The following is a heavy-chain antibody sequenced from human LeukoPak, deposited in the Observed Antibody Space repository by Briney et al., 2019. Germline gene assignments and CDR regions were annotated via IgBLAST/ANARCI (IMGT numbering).Heavy chain of an antibody. CDR3: AKGLVDTGNY. V-gene: IGHV3-23*01. J-gene: IGHJ4*02. Sequence: GGSLRLSCAASGFTFSSYAMSWVRQAPGKGLEWVSTISGSGGSTYYADSVKGRFTISRDNFKNTLYLQMNRLRAEDTAVYYYAKGLVDTGNYWGQGTLVTVSS. CDR1: GFTFSSYA. D-gene: IGHD5-18*01. CDR2: ISGSGGST.